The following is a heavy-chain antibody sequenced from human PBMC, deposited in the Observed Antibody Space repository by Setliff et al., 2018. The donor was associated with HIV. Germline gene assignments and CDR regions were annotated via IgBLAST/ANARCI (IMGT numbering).Heavy chain of an antibody. CDR2: ISGSGGST. CDR1: GFTFSTYP. V-gene: IGHV3-23*01. Sequence: GGSLRLSCAASGFTFSTYPMSWVRQAPGKGLEWVSGISGSGGSTYYADSVKGRFTISRDNSKNTLFLQMNSLRAEDTAVYYCASIELAAMVPVDYWGQGTLVTVSS. D-gene: IGHD5-18*01. J-gene: IGHJ4*02. CDR3: ASIELAAMVPVDY.